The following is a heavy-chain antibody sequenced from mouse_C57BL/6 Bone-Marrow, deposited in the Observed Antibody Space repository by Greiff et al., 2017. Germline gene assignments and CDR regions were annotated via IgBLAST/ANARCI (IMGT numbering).Heavy chain of an antibody. CDR1: GYTFTSYW. CDR2: IDPSDSYT. CDR3: ARTGNAMDY. V-gene: IGHV1-69*01. Sequence: QVQLQQPGAELVMPGASVKLSCKASGYTFTSYWMHWVKQRPGQGLEWIGVIDPSDSYTNYNQKFKGKSTLTVDKSSSTAYMQLSSLTSEDSAVYYCARTGNAMDYWGQGTSVTVSS. J-gene: IGHJ4*01.